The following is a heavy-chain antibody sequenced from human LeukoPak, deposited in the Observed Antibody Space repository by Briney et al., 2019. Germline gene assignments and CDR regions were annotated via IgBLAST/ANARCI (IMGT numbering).Heavy chain of an antibody. V-gene: IGHV1-18*01. CDR1: GYTFTSYG. J-gene: IGHJ4*02. Sequence: ASVKVSCKASGYTFTSYGISWVRQAPGQELGWMGWISAYNGNTNYAQKLQGRVTMTTDTSTSTAYMELRSLRSDDTAVYYCARAVVEVQFDYWGQGTLVTVSS. CDR3: ARAVVEVQFDY. D-gene: IGHD3-22*01. CDR2: ISAYNGNT.